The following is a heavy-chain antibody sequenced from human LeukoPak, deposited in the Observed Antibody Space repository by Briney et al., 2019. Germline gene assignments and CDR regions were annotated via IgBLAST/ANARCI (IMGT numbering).Heavy chain of an antibody. CDR2: ISSSSSTI. J-gene: IGHJ4*02. CDR1: EFTFSAYG. D-gene: IGHD3-10*01. V-gene: IGHV3-48*01. CDR3: ARSQRFGEFNFDY. Sequence: GGSLRLSCAASEFTFSAYGMNWVRQAPGKGLEWVSYISSSSSTITYADSVRGRFTISRDSAKNSLYLQMNSLRAGDTAVYYCARSQRFGEFNFDYWGQGTLVTVSS.